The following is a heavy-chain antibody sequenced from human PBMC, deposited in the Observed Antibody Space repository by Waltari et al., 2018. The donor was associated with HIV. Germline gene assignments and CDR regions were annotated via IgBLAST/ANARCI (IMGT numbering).Heavy chain of an antibody. CDR1: GFTFNNYW. D-gene: IGHD4-17*01. J-gene: IGHJ3*02. V-gene: IGHV3-74*01. CDR3: AYSYGEGAFDI. CDR2: INSDGSST. Sequence: EVQLVESGGGLVQPGGSLRRSCAASGFTFNNYWIHWVRQAPGKGLVWVSRINSDGSSTSYADSVKGRFTISRDNAKNTLYLQMNSLRVEDTAVYYCAYSYGEGAFDIWGQGTMVTVSS.